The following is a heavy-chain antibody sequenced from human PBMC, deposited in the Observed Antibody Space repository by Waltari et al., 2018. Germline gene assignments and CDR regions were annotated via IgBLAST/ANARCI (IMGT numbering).Heavy chain of an antibody. V-gene: IGHV4-34*01. CDR2: IRHPGNT. Sequence: QVQLQQWGAGLLKPSETLSLTCSVSVASFSSYYWGWVPHVPGKGLEWIGQIRHPGNTNYNPSLQSRVAISIDTSRNQFSLRVFSVTAADTGLYFCTRGGNYDFWSHSPFVDPWGQGTQVSVSS. CDR1: VASFSSYY. J-gene: IGHJ5*02. CDR3: TRGGNYDFWSHSPFVDP. D-gene: IGHD3-3*01.